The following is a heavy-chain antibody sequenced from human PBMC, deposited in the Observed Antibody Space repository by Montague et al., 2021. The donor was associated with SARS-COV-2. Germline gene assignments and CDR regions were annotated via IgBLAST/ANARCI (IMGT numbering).Heavy chain of an antibody. V-gene: IGHV4-59*08. D-gene: IGHD3-10*01. CDR3: ASMVRAQVYYFDY. CDR1: GGSISRYS. CDR2: IYNSGST. J-gene: IGHJ4*02. Sequence: ETLSLTCTVSGGSISRYSWTWIRQPPGKGLEWIGYIYNSGSTNYNPSXTSRVTISVDTSKNQFSLKLSSVAAADTAVYYCASMVRAQVYYFDYWGQGTLVTVSS.